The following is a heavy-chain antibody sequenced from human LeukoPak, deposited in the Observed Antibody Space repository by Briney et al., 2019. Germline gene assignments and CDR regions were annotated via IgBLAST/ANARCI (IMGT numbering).Heavy chain of an antibody. Sequence: ASVKVSSKASGGTFSSYAISWVRQAPGQGLEWMGGIIPIFGTANYAQKFQGRVTITADESTSTAYMELSSLRSEDTAVYYCARAFRSGYYRSYGMDVWGQGTTVTVSS. CDR2: IIPIFGTA. J-gene: IGHJ6*02. CDR3: ARAFRSGYYRSYGMDV. D-gene: IGHD3-3*01. CDR1: GGTFSSYA. V-gene: IGHV1-69*13.